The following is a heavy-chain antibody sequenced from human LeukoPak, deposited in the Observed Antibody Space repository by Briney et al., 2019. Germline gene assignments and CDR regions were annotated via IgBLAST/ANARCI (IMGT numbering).Heavy chain of an antibody. CDR2: IRYDGSNK. V-gene: IGHV3-30*02. Sequence: PSGGSLRLSCAASGFTFSSYGMHWVRQAPGKGLEWVAFIRYDGSNKYYADSVKGRFTISRDNSKNTLYLQMNSLRAEDTAVYYCAKDLRRYSSGWYALDYWGQGTLVTVSS. J-gene: IGHJ4*02. D-gene: IGHD6-19*01. CDR1: GFTFSSYG. CDR3: AKDLRRYSSGWYALDY.